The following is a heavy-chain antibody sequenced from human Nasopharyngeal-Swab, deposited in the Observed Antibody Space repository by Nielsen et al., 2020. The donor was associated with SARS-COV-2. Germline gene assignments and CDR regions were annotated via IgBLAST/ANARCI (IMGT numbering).Heavy chain of an antibody. J-gene: IGHJ4*02. CDR3: ARSSGGYSYGVPYYFDY. D-gene: IGHD5-18*01. CDR2: IYYSGST. Sequence: SETLSLTFTVSGGSISSGDYYWSWIRQPPGKGLEWIGYIYYSGSTYYNPSLKSRVTISVDTSKNQFSLKLNSVTAADTAVYYCARSSGGYSYGVPYYFDYWGQGTLVTVSS. V-gene: IGHV4-30-4*02. CDR1: GGSISSGDYY.